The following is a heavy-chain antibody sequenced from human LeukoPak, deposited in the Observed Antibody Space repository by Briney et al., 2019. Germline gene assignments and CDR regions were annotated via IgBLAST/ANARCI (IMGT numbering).Heavy chain of an antibody. CDR3: ARLSFGPYYYYYMDV. CDR1: GGSISSSGYY. V-gene: IGHV4-39*01. CDR2: IYYSGST. D-gene: IGHD3-10*01. J-gene: IGHJ6*03. Sequence: SETLSLTCTVSGGSISSSGYYWGWIRQPPGKGLEWIGSIYYSGSTYYNPSLKSRVTISVDTSKNQFSLKLSSVTAADTAVYYCARLSFGPYYYYYMDVWGKGTTVTVSS.